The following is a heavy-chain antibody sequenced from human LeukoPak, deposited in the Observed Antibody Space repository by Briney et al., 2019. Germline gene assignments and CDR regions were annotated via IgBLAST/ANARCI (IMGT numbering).Heavy chain of an antibody. Sequence: PGGSLRLSCAASGFTFSSYWMHWVRQAPGKGLVWVSRINSDGSSTSYADSVKGRFTISRDNAKNTLYLQMNSLRAEDTAVYYCAREDAHQSGCYDYWGQGTLVTVSS. D-gene: IGHD1-26*01. V-gene: IGHV3-74*01. J-gene: IGHJ4*02. CDR2: INSDGSST. CDR3: AREDAHQSGCYDY. CDR1: GFTFSSYW.